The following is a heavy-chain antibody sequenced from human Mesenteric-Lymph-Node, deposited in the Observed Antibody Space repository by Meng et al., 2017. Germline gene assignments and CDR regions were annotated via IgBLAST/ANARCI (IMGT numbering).Heavy chain of an antibody. CDR3: AKNFNFDD. CDR1: GFTFRNFA. V-gene: IGHV3-23*04. J-gene: IGHJ4*02. CDR2: ITSSDDT. Sequence: VQLVESGGGLVPPGGSLRLSCAASGFTFRNFAMSWVRQSPGKGLECVSIITSSDDTYYLDSVKGRFTVSRDNSKNTLHLQMDSLSAEDTAVYYCAKNFNFDDWGRGTLVTVSS.